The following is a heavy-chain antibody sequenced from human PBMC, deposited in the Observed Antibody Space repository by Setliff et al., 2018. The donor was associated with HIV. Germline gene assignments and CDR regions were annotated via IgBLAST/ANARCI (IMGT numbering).Heavy chain of an antibody. V-gene: IGHV4-4*09. D-gene: IGHD6-6*01. CDR2: TYISGST. CDR1: GGSIYGYY. CDR3: ARERGSSSGYYYYGMDV. J-gene: IGHJ6*02. Sequence: PSETLSLTCTVSGGSIYGYYWDWIRQPPGKEMEFIGYTYISGSTNYSPSFESRVIISADPSKNQFSLKLSSVTAADTAVYYCARERGSSSGYYYYGMDVWGQGTTVTVSS.